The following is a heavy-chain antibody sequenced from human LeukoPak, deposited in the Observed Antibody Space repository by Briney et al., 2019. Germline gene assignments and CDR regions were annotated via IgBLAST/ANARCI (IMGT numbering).Heavy chain of an antibody. V-gene: IGHV3-30-3*01. CDR3: ARDYLWNDIAAAGEGPG. Sequence: GGSLRLSCAASGFTFSSYAMHWVRQAPGKGLEWVAVISYDGSNKYYADSVKGRFTISRDNSKNTLYLQMNSLRAEDTAVYYCARDYLWNDIAAAGEGPGWGQGTLVTVSS. D-gene: IGHD6-13*01. J-gene: IGHJ4*02. CDR1: GFTFSSYA. CDR2: ISYDGSNK.